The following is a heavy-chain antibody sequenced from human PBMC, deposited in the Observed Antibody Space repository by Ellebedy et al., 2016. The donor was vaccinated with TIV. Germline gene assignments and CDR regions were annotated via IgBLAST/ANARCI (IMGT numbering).Heavy chain of an antibody. V-gene: IGHV3-48*02. D-gene: IGHD1-26*01. Sequence: GGSLRLSXEASGFTFSSYSMNWVRQAAGKGLEWIAFIVGTGTTTYYADSVKGRFTISRDNSKNSLYLQMNSLRDGDTAVYYCARRGNYLGDAFDIWGQGAMDIVSS. CDR3: ARRGNYLGDAFDI. J-gene: IGHJ3*02. CDR2: IVGTGTTT. CDR1: GFTFSSYS.